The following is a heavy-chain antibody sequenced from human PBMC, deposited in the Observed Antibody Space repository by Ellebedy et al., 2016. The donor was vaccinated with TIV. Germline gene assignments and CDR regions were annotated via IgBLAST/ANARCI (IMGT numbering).Heavy chain of an antibody. J-gene: IGHJ4*02. D-gene: IGHD1-1*01. CDR2: ISGSGGST. CDR3: ARGTVSPLYFDY. CDR1: GFTFSIYA. Sequence: GGSLRLSCAASGFTFSIYAMSWVRQAPGKGLEWVSAISGSGGSTYYADSVKGRFTISRDNSKHTLYLQMNSLRAEDTAVYYCARGTVSPLYFDYWGQGTLVTVSS. V-gene: IGHV3-23*01.